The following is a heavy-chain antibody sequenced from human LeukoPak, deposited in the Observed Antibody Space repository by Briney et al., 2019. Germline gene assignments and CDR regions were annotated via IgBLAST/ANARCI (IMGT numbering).Heavy chain of an antibody. D-gene: IGHD3-10*01. V-gene: IGHV3-30-3*01. CDR3: ARDLSPMVRGVTAFDY. Sequence: PGGSLRLSCAASGFTFSSYAMHWVRQAPGKGLEWVAVISYDGSNKYYADSVKGRFTISRDNSKNTLYLQMNSLRAEDTAVYYCARDLSPMVRGVTAFDYWGQGTLVTVSS. CDR2: ISYDGSNK. CDR1: GFTFSSYA. J-gene: IGHJ4*02.